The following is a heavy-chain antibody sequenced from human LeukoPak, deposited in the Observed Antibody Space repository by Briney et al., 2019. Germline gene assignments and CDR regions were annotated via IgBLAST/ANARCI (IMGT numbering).Heavy chain of an antibody. CDR1: GYSISSGYY. V-gene: IGHV4-38-2*02. J-gene: IGHJ3*02. CDR3: ASGYCSSTSCYFNI. CDR2: IYHSGST. Sequence: SETLSLTCTVSGYSISSGYYWGWIRQPPGKGLEWIGSIYHSGSTYYNPSLKSRVTISVDTSKNQFSLKLSSVTAADSAVYYCASGYCSSTSCYFNIWGQGTMVTVSS. D-gene: IGHD2-2*03.